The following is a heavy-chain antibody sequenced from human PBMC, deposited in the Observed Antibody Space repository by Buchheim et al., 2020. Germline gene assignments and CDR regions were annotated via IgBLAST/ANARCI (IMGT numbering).Heavy chain of an antibody. D-gene: IGHD4-17*01. CDR2: IYATGST. Sequence: QVQLQESGPGLVKPSETLSLTCNVSGGSISNSYWSWIRQPAGKGLEWIGRIYATGSTTYNPPLKSRVAMSLDTSKNPFSLQLTSVTAADTAVYYCARIERGHDYGDPQEWGQGSL. CDR3: ARIERGHDYGDPQE. V-gene: IGHV4-4*07. J-gene: IGHJ4*02. CDR1: GGSISNSY.